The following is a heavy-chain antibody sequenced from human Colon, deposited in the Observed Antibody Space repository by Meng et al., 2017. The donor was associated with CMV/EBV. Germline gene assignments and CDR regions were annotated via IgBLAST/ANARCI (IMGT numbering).Heavy chain of an antibody. D-gene: IGHD6-6*01. V-gene: IGHV3-74*03. CDR3: TRDAGSSTSMDY. CDR2: IKSDGSKT. J-gene: IGHJ4*02. Sequence: GGPLRLSCAASGFTFSYYWMHWVRQVPGKGLVWVARIKSDGSKTEYADSVRGRFTISRDNAKNTLYLEMNTVRDEDTAVYYCTRDAGSSTSMDYWGQGTLVTVSP. CDR1: GFTFSYYW.